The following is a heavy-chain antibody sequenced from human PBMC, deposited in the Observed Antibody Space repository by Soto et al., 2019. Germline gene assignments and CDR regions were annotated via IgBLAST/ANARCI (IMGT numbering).Heavy chain of an antibody. Sequence: QVQLQESGPGLVKPSETLSLTCTVSGDSISSHYWSWIRQPPGKGLEWIGYIYHSGSTNNNVSLKSQVTMSVDTSENQFSLRLSSVTAADTAVYYCGRVVSSSLFFDYWGLGTLVTVSS. V-gene: IGHV4-59*11. CDR2: IYHSGST. CDR1: GDSISSHY. D-gene: IGHD6-13*01. CDR3: GRVVSSSLFFDY. J-gene: IGHJ4*02.